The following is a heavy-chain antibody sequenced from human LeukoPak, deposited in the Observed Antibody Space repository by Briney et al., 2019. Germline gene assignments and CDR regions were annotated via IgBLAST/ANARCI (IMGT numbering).Heavy chain of an antibody. V-gene: IGHV3-23*01. CDR2: ISDSGGST. CDR1: GFTFNSYD. D-gene: IGHD5-18*01. CDR3: VNGARGNTYGSGY. J-gene: IGHJ4*02. Sequence: GGSLRLSCAASGFTFNSYDMSWVRQAPGKGLEWVSAISDSGGSTYYADSVKGRFTISRDNSKNTLYLQMNSLRAEDTAVYYCVNGARGNTYGSGYWGQGTLVTVSS.